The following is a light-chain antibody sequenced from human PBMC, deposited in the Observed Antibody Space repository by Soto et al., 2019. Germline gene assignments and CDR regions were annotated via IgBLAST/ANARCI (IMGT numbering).Light chain of an antibody. Sequence: EIVLTQCPGPLSLSPGESGTLSCRASQSVNNNYLAWYLQKPGQAPRLLIYGASSRATSIPDRFSGSDSGTDFTLTISRLDPEDFAVYHCQHYNSSPRTFGGGTKVDTK. J-gene: IGKJ4*01. V-gene: IGKV3-20*01. CDR2: GAS. CDR1: QSVNNNY. CDR3: QHYNSSPRT.